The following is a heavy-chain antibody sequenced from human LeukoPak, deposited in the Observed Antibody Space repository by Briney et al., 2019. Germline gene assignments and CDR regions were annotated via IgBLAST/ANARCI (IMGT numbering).Heavy chain of an antibody. V-gene: IGHV3-7*03. CDR2: IDQDGRGK. J-gene: IGHJ6*02. CDR3: ARSPVDIDPGPYYYYGMDV. CDR1: GFTFSRYW. D-gene: IGHD5-12*01. Sequence: GGSLRLSCAASGFTFSRYWMSWVRQAPGKGLEWVANIDQDGRGKYHADSVTGRFTISRDNAKNSLYLQMNSLRSDDTAVYYCARSPVDIDPGPYYYYGMDVWGQGTTVTVSS.